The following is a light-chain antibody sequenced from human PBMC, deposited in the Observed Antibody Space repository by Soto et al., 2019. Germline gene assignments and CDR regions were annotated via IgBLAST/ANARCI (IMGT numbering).Light chain of an antibody. Sequence: QSVLTQPPSVSGAPGQGVTISCTGSSSNIGAGYDVHWYQQVPGTAPKLLIFGTSNRPSGVPDRFSGSKSGTSASLAITGFRAEDEVDYSSQSSDRRLSGSEVFGGGTKLPVL. V-gene: IGLV1-40*01. CDR3: QSSDRRLSGSEV. CDR2: GTS. CDR1: SSNIGAGYD. J-gene: IGLJ3*02.